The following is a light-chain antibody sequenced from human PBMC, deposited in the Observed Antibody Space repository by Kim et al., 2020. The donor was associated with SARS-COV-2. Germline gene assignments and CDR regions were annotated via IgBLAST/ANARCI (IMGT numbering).Light chain of an antibody. CDR1: QSLVHFDGRTY. Sequence: PASISCRASQSLVHFDGRTYFNWYQQRPGQSPRRLIYQVSNRDSGVPDRFSGSGSGADFTLKISRVEAEDVGVYCCMQGTHWPGTFGQGTKVDIK. V-gene: IGKV2-30*02. CDR3: MQGTHWPGT. CDR2: QVS. J-gene: IGKJ1*01.